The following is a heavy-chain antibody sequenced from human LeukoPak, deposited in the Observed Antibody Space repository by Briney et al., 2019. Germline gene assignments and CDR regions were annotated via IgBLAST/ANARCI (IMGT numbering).Heavy chain of an antibody. V-gene: IGHV3-53*01. Sequence: PGGSLRLSCAASGFTVSSNYMSWVRQAPGKGLEWVSVIYSGGSTYYADSVKGRFTISRDNSKNTLYLQMNSLRAEDTAVYYCARGSGYSYGLYYFDYWGQGTLVTVSS. CDR2: IYSGGST. J-gene: IGHJ4*02. CDR1: GFTVSSNY. CDR3: ARGSGYSYGLYYFDY. D-gene: IGHD5-18*01.